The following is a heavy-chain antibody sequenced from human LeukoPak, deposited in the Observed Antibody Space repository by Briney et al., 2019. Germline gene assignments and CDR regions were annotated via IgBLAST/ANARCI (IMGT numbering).Heavy chain of an antibody. CDR2: ISGDGNSP. Sequence: GGSLRLSCAASGFTFSIYAMTWVRQAPGKGLEWVSSISGDGNSPYYADSVKGRFTISRDNSRSTLFLQMSSLRADDTAVYYCAKDVGKWESLHFFDYWGQGTLVTVSS. CDR3: AKDVGKWESLHFFDY. V-gene: IGHV3-23*01. D-gene: IGHD1-26*01. J-gene: IGHJ4*02. CDR1: GFTFSIYA.